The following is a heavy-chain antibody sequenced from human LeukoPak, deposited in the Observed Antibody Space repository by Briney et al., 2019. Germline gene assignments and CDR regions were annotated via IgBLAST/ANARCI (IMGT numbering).Heavy chain of an antibody. Sequence: PSETLSLTCAVYGGSFSGYYWSWIRQPPGKGLEWIGEINHSGSTNYNPSLKSRVTISVDTSKNQFSLKLSSVTAADTAVYYCAGGYYDILTGYYNLGAFDIWGQGTMVTVSS. V-gene: IGHV4-34*01. CDR3: AGGYYDILTGYYNLGAFDI. J-gene: IGHJ3*02. D-gene: IGHD3-9*01. CDR2: INHSGST. CDR1: GGSFSGYY.